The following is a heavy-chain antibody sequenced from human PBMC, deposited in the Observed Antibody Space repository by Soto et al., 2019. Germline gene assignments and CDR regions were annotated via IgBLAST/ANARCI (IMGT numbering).Heavy chain of an antibody. CDR3: ARADYYGSGGDY. Sequence: EVQLVESGGGLVQPGGSLRLSCAASGFTFSSYWMTWVRQAPGKGLEWVANIKQDGSEIYYVDSVKGRFTISRDNTNNSLYLQMNSLRAEDTAVYDWARADYYGSGGDYWGQGTLVTVSS. V-gene: IGHV3-7*01. CDR2: IKQDGSEI. J-gene: IGHJ4*02. D-gene: IGHD3-10*01. CDR1: GFTFSSYW.